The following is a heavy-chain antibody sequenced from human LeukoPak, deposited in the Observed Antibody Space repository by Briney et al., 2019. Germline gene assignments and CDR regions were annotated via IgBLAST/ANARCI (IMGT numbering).Heavy chain of an antibody. CDR2: IYYSGST. CDR3: ARAEVLHSSRWFDP. J-gene: IGHJ5*02. Sequence: SETLSLTCTVSGGSISSYYWSWIRQPPGKGLEWIGYIYYSGSTNYNPSLKSRVTISVDTSKNQFSLKLSSVTAADTAVYYCARAEVLHSSRWFDPWGQGTLVTVSS. D-gene: IGHD6-13*01. V-gene: IGHV4-59*01. CDR1: GGSISSYY.